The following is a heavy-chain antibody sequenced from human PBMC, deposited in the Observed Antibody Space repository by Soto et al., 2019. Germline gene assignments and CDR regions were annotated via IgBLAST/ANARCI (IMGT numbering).Heavy chain of an antibody. CDR3: ARDHGYCSGGSCYSGWFDP. CDR1: GYTVTSYG. CDR2: ISAYNGNT. V-gene: IGHV1-18*01. J-gene: IGHJ5*02. D-gene: IGHD2-15*01. Sequence: ASLKVYCKASGYTVTSYGISWVRQAPGQGLEWMGWISAYNGNTKYAPKLQGRVTMTTDTSTRTAYMELRSLRSDDTAVYYCARDHGYCSGGSCYSGWFDPWG.